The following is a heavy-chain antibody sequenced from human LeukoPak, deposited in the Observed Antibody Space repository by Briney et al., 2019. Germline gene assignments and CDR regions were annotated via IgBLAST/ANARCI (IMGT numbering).Heavy chain of an antibody. CDR2: IKPDASGK. CDR3: LSRLYQLLLSGADADY. D-gene: IGHD2-2*01. V-gene: IGHV3-7*01. Sequence: GGSLRLSCAASGFTFSDYYMSWVRQAPGKGLEWVANIKPDASGKHYVDSVKGRFTISGDNAKNSLYLQMNSLRAEDTAVYYCLSRLYQLLLSGADADYWGQGTLVTVSS. CDR1: GFTFSDYY. J-gene: IGHJ4*02.